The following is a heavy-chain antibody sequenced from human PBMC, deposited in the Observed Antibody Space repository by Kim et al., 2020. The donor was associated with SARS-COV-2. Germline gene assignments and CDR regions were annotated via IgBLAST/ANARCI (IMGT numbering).Heavy chain of an antibody. CDR3: AKGGQGYFSYYYYGMDV. V-gene: IGHV3-9*01. D-gene: IGHD6-13*01. J-gene: IGHJ6*02. CDR1: GFTFDDYA. Sequence: GGSLRLSCAASGFTFDDYAMHWVRQAPGKGLEWVSGISWNSGSIGYADSVKGRFTISRDNAKNSLYLQMNSLRAEDTALYYCAKGGQGYFSYYYYGMDVWGQGTTVTVSS. CDR2: ISWNSGSI.